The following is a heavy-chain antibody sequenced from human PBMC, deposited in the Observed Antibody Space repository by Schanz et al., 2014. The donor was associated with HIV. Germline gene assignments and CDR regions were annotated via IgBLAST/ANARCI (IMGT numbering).Heavy chain of an antibody. J-gene: IGHJ4*02. CDR1: GFNFNNYA. CDR3: AKPEYDSRGSSQSHFDY. CDR2: ISESGGRT. Sequence: EVQLLESGGGLEQPGGSLRLSCAASGFNFNNYAMTWVRQAPGKGLEWVSSISESGGRTYYADSVNGRLTISRDNSKNTLYLQMTTLRIDDTAVYYCAKPEYDSRGSSQSHFDYWGQGTLVTVSS. D-gene: IGHD3-22*01. V-gene: IGHV3-23*01.